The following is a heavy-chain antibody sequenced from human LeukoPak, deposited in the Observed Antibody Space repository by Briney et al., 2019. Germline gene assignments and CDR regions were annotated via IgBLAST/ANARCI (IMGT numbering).Heavy chain of an antibody. CDR1: GGAISSYY. Sequence: SETLSLTCTVSGGAISSYYWSWIRQPPGKGLEWIGYIYYRGSTNYNPSLKSRVTISLDTSKNQFSLKLSSVTAADTAVHYCARNLVYDYGNFDYWGQGTLVTVSS. CDR2: IYYRGST. J-gene: IGHJ4*02. V-gene: IGHV4-59*01. D-gene: IGHD4-17*01. CDR3: ARNLVYDYGNFDY.